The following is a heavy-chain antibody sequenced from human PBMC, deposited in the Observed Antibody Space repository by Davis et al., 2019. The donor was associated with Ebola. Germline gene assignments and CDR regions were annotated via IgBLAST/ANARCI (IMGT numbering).Heavy chain of an antibody. CDR2: IYNRGTT. D-gene: IGHD1-26*01. CDR3: AALFSGSYLAYVDV. CDR1: TGSVNSNVYS. Sequence: MPSETLSLTCTVATGSVNSNVYSWNWFRQPPEKGLEWIGFIYNRGTTNYNPSLNSRVTISKDTSRNQFSLELRSVTAADTAVYYCAALFSGSYLAYVDVWGKGTTVTVS. J-gene: IGHJ6*03. V-gene: IGHV4-61*08.